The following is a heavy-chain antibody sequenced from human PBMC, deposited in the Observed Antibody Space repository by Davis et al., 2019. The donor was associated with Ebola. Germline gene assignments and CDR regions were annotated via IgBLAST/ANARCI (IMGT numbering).Heavy chain of an antibody. Sequence: GGSLRLSCAASGFTFSGSAMHWVRQASGKGLEWVGRIRSKANSYATAYAASVKGRFTISRDDSKNTAYLQMNSLKTEDTAVYYCTTRPGSGPTMDVWGQGTTVTVSS. J-gene: IGHJ6*02. CDR2: IRSKANSYAT. CDR1: GFTFSGSA. CDR3: TTRPGSGPTMDV. D-gene: IGHD3-10*01. V-gene: IGHV3-73*01.